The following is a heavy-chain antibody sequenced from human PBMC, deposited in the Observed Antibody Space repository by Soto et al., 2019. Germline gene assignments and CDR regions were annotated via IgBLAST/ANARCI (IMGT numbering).Heavy chain of an antibody. J-gene: IGHJ3*02. CDR2: IYYSGST. Sequence: SETLSLTCTVSGGSISSYYWSWIRQPPGKGLEWIGYIYYSGSTNYNPSLKSRVTISVDTSKNQFSLKLSSVTAADTAVYYCARDEGYYDYVWGSYRPCDAFDIWGQGTMVTV. D-gene: IGHD3-16*02. CDR1: GGSISSYY. CDR3: ARDEGYYDYVWGSYRPCDAFDI. V-gene: IGHV4-59*01.